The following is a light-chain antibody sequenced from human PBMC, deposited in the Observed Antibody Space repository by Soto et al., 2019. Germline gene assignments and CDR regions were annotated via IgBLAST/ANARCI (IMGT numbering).Light chain of an antibody. J-gene: IGKJ4*01. Sequence: EIVLTQSPGTLSLSPGERATLSCRASQSVTSSYLAWYQQKTGQAPRLLIYGASSRATGIPDRFSGSGSGTDFTLTISRLEPEEFAVYYCQQYGSSPAFGGGTKVEIK. CDR2: GAS. V-gene: IGKV3-20*01. CDR1: QSVTSSY. CDR3: QQYGSSPA.